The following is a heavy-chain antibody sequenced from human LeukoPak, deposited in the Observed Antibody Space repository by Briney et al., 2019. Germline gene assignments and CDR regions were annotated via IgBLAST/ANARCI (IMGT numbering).Heavy chain of an antibody. CDR3: ARDPFTMVRGVIGWFDP. Sequence: ASVTVSFTSSVGTFTIYAISWVRQAPGQGLEWMGGSIPIFGTANYAQKFQGRVTITADESTSTAYMELSSLRSEDTAVYYCARDPFTMVRGVIGWFDPWGQGTLVTVSS. CDR2: SIPIFGTA. J-gene: IGHJ5*02. V-gene: IGHV1-69*13. CDR1: VGTFTIYA. D-gene: IGHD3-10*01.